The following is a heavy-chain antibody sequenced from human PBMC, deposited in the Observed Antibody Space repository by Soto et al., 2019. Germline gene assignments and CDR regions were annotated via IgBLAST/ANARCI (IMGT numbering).Heavy chain of an antibody. V-gene: IGHV3-72*01. CDR2: IREKTHTYTT. CDR1: GFSFSDHY. CDR3: AKGRSYYYYYGVDV. Sequence: GGSLRLSCAAFGFSFSDHYMDWVRQAPGKGLEWVGRIREKTHTYTTEQAASVKGRFTISRDDSKNSLYLQMNSLRAEDTAVYYCAKGRSYYYYYGVDVWGQGTTVTVSS. D-gene: IGHD1-26*01. J-gene: IGHJ6*02.